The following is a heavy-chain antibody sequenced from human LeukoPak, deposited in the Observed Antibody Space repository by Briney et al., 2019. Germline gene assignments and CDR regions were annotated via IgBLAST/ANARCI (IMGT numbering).Heavy chain of an antibody. J-gene: IGHJ4*02. V-gene: IGHV3-20*04. CDR3: ARDRASGWYRGDYDY. CDR1: GFTLDDHG. CDR2: IGWSGSST. D-gene: IGHD6-19*01. Sequence: GGSLRLSCAASGFTLDDHGMSWVRQAPGKGLEWVSGIGWSGSSTGYADSVKGRFTISIDNAKNSLYLQLNSLRAEDTAFYYCARDRASGWYRGDYDYWGQGTLVTVSS.